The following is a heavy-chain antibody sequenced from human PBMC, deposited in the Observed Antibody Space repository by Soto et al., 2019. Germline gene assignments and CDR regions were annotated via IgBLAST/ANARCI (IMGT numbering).Heavy chain of an antibody. D-gene: IGHD6-6*01. CDR2: ISWNSGSI. CDR3: AKDSYSSSAGYFDY. CDR1: GFTFDDYA. Sequence: DVQLVESGGGLVQPGRSLRLSCAASGFTFDDYAMHWVRQAPGKGLEWVSGISWNSGSIGYADSVKGRFTISRDNAKNSLYLQMNSLRAEDTALYYCAKDSYSSSAGYFDYWGQGTLVTVSS. V-gene: IGHV3-9*01. J-gene: IGHJ4*02.